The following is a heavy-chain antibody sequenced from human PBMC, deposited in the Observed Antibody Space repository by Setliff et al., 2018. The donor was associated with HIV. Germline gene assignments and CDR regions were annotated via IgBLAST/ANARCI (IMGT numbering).Heavy chain of an antibody. CDR2: INHDRTT. Sequence: KPSETLSLTCAVYGGSFSGYYWSWIRQPPGKGLEWIGEINHDRTTNYNPSLKSRVTISVDTSKNQFSLRLTSVTAADTAMYYCAGDTHSPSRWDHWGQGTLVTVSS. V-gene: IGHV4-34*01. CDR1: GGSFSGYY. J-gene: IGHJ4*02. CDR3: AGDTHSPSRWDH. D-gene: IGHD2-2*01.